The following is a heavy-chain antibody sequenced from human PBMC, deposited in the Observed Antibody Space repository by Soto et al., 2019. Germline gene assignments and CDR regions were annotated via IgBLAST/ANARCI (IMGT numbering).Heavy chain of an antibody. Sequence: XETLSLTCAVYGGSFSGYYWIWIRQPPGKGLEWIGEVNHSGSTNYNPSLKSRVTISVDTSKNQFSLKLRSVAAADTAVYYCARGGWELLPRYWGQGTPVTVSS. V-gene: IGHV4-34*01. CDR2: VNHSGST. J-gene: IGHJ4*02. CDR1: GGSFSGYY. D-gene: IGHD1-26*01. CDR3: ARGGWELLPRY.